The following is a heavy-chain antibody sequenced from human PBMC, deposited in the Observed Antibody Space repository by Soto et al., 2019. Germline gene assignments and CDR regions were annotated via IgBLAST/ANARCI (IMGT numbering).Heavy chain of an antibody. CDR3: ARGSTDSYPGSRIFDF. V-gene: IGHV3-23*01. J-gene: IGHJ4*02. Sequence: LSCVASGLTFGSRAMSWVRQAPGEGLQWVSTITDTGGDAKYADSVRGRFVISRDNSKKTLYLQMTSLTAEDSAMYFCARGSTDSYPGSRIFDFWGRGTLVTVSS. CDR2: ITDTGGDA. CDR1: GLTFGSRA. D-gene: IGHD3-10*01.